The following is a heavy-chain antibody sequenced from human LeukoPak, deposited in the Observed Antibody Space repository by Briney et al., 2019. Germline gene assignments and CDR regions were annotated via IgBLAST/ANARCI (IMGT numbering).Heavy chain of an antibody. CDR3: AHTLFDWFLNWFDP. CDR2: IYWDGDK. V-gene: IGHV2-5*02. CDR1: RFSLSTSGVG. J-gene: IGHJ5*02. D-gene: IGHD3-9*01. Sequence: SGPTLVKPTQTLTLTCTFSRFSLSTSGVGVGWIRQPPGKALEWLAFIYWDGDKHYSPSLKSRLTITKDTSKNQVVLTMTNMDPVDTATYYCAHTLFDWFLNWFDPWGQGTLVTVSS.